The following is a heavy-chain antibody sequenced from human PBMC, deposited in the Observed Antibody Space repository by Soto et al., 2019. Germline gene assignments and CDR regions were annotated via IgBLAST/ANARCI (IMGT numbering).Heavy chain of an antibody. D-gene: IGHD6-19*01. V-gene: IGHV4-31*03. CDR3: ARGIAVAGFTRVFDP. CDR1: GGSISSGGYY. Sequence: SETLSLTCTVSGGSISSGGYYWSWIRQHPGKGLEWIGYIYYSGSTYYNPSLKSRVTISVDTSKNQFSLKLSSVTAADTAVYYCARGIAVAGFTRVFDPWGQGAVVTVSS. J-gene: IGHJ5*02. CDR2: IYYSGST.